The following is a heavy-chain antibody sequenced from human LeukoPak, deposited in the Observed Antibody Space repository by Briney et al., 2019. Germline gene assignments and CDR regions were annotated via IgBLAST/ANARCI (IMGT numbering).Heavy chain of an antibody. CDR2: ISGSGASK. J-gene: IGHJ4*02. CDR1: GSTFSNYA. Sequence: GGSLRLSCAASGSTFSNYAMSWVRQAPGKGLEWVSLISGSGASKYYADSVKGRFTVSRDNSKNTLYLQMNSLRAEDTAVYYCAKDPDCSSISCRAPFDYWGQGTLVTVSS. CDR3: AKDPDCSSISCRAPFDY. D-gene: IGHD2-2*01. V-gene: IGHV3-23*01.